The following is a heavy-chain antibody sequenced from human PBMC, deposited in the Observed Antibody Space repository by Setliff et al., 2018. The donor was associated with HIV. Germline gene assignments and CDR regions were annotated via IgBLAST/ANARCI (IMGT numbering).Heavy chain of an antibody. D-gene: IGHD6-13*01. V-gene: IGHV3-23*01. Sequence: QPGGSLRLSCAASGITLSNYAMSWVRQAPGKGLEWVSGISLSGGSTYYADSVKGRFTIFRDNSKKTLYLQMSSLRVEDTAVYYCAKDRQQLDPREFDYWGQGTLVTVSS. J-gene: IGHJ4*02. CDR1: GITLSNYA. CDR3: AKDRQQLDPREFDY. CDR2: ISLSGGST.